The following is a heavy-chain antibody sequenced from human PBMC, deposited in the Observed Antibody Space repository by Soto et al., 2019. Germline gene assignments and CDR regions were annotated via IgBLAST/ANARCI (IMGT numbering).Heavy chain of an antibody. Sequence: GGSLRLSCAASGFTFSSYAMSWVRQAPGKGLEWVPAISGSGGSTYYADSVKGRFTISRDNSKNTLYLQMNSLRAEDTAVYYCAKGTGSYGDYEDGFYFDYWGQGTLVTVSS. J-gene: IGHJ4*02. CDR1: GFTFSSYA. V-gene: IGHV3-23*01. CDR3: AKGTGSYGDYEDGFYFDY. D-gene: IGHD4-17*01. CDR2: ISGSGGST.